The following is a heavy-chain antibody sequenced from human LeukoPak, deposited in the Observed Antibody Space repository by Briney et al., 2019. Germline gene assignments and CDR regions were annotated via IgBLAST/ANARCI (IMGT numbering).Heavy chain of an antibody. CDR2: IYYSGST. CDR1: GGTISSYY. D-gene: IGHD2-2*01. CDR3: AREDAQEGTNAFDI. Sequence: SETLSLTCTVSGGTISSYYWSWIRQPPGKGLEWIGYIYYSGSTNYNPSLKSRVTISVDTSKNQFSLKLSSVTAADTAVYYCAREDAQEGTNAFDIWGQGTMVTVSS. V-gene: IGHV4-59*01. J-gene: IGHJ3*02.